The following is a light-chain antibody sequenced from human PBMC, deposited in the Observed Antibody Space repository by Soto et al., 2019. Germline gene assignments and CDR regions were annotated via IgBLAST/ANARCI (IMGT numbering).Light chain of an antibody. CDR2: VDSDGSH. J-gene: IGLJ3*02. V-gene: IGLV4-69*01. Sequence: QLVLTQSPSASASLGASVKLTCTLSSGHSSYTIVWHQQQPDKGPRYLMNVDSDGSHYKGDGIPDRFSGSSSGSERYLTISSLQSEDEADYYCQTWATGPDWVFDGGTKLTVL. CDR3: QTWATGPDWV. CDR1: SGHSSYT.